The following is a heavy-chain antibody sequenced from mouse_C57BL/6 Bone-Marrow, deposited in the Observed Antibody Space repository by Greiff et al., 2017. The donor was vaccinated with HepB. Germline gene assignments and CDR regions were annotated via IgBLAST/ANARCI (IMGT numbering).Heavy chain of an antibody. CDR2: IYPGDGDT. J-gene: IGHJ4*01. D-gene: IGHD3-2*02. CDR1: GYAFSSYW. CDR3: ARGPAQAPAMDY. V-gene: IGHV1-80*01. Sequence: QVQLQHSGAELVKPGASVKISCKASGYAFSSYWMNWVKQRPGKGLEWIGQIYPGDGDTNYNGKFKGKATLTADKSSSTAYMQLSSLTSEDSAVYFCARGPAQAPAMDYWGQGTSVTVSS.